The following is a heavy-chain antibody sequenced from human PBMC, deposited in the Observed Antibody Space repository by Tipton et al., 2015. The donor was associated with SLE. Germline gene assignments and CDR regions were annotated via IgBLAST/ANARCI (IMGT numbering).Heavy chain of an antibody. Sequence: TLSLTCTVSGGSISSYYWSWIRQPPGKGLEWIGYIDYSGSTNYNPSLKSRVTISVDTSKNQFSLKLSSVTAADTAVYYCAREGTPSYFDYWGQGTLVTVSS. V-gene: IGHV4-59*12. J-gene: IGHJ4*02. CDR3: AREGTPSYFDY. CDR2: IDYSGST. CDR1: GGSISSYY.